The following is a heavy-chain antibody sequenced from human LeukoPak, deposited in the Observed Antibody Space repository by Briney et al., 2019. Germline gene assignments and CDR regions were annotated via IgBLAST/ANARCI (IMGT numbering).Heavy chain of an antibody. CDR3: ARESRELLYYYYYMNV. V-gene: IGHV4-39*07. CDR2: VYHSGST. D-gene: IGHD1-26*01. Sequence: SETLSLTCTVSGGSITSSSYYWGWIRQPPGKGLEWIESVYHSGSTYYNPSLKSRVTISVDTSKNQFSLKLSSVTAADTAVYYCARESRELLYYYYYMNVWGKGTTVTVSS. J-gene: IGHJ6*03. CDR1: GGSITSSSYY.